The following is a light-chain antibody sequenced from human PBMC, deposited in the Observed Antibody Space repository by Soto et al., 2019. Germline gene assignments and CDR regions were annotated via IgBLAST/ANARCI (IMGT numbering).Light chain of an antibody. J-gene: IGKJ1*01. V-gene: IGKV3-20*01. Sequence: EIVLTQSPGTLSLSPGERATLSCRASQSVYSNYLTWYQQKPGQAPRLLIYGASSRATGIPDRFSGSGSGTDFNLTISRLQSVPFAVYYCPQSGSSPTWTFGQGTNVEIK. CDR2: GAS. CDR1: QSVYSNY. CDR3: PQSGSSPTWT.